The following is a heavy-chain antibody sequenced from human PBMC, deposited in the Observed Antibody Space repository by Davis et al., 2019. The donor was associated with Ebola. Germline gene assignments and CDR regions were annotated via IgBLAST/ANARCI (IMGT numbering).Heavy chain of an antibody. CDR2: INPHNGNT. V-gene: IGHV1-18*04. CDR1: AFSFSPYL. Sequence: ASVKVSCKASAFSFSPYLFTWVRQAPGQGLEWMGWINPHNGNTNYAQNVQGRVTMTTDTSTSTAYMELSSLRSEDAAVYYCARAQFPTTSDHWGQGTLVTVSS. CDR3: ARAQFPTTSDH. D-gene: IGHD1-1*01. J-gene: IGHJ4*02.